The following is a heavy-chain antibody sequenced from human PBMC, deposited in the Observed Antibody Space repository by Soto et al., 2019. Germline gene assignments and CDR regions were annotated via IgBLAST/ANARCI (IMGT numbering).Heavy chain of an antibody. CDR1: GDSVKSSY. CDR2: VFDFGST. J-gene: IGHJ5*02. Sequence: QVQLQQSVALLVKPSETLSLTCSVSGDSVKSSYWAWIRQSPGRAPEWVGYVFDFGSTGYHPSLKGRLTPSLDPSKNQVSLRRKSVTVAETGTYFCARLIEGYPPHNYFDPWGQRTLVTVSS. V-gene: IGHV4-59*02. CDR3: ARLIEGYPPHNYFDP. D-gene: IGHD2-15*01.